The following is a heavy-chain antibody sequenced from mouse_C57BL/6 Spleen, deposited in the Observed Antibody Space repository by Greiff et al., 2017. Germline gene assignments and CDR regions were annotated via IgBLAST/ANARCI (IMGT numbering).Heavy chain of an antibody. CDR1: GYTFTDYE. V-gene: IGHV1-15*01. CDR2: IDPETGGT. Sequence: VQRVESGAELVRPGASVTLSCKASGYTFTDYEMHWVKQTPVHGLEWIGAIDPETGGTAYNQKFKGKAILTADKSSSTAYMELRSLTSEDSAVYYCTELGPRFAYWGQGTLVTVSA. J-gene: IGHJ3*01. CDR3: TELGPRFAY. D-gene: IGHD4-1*01.